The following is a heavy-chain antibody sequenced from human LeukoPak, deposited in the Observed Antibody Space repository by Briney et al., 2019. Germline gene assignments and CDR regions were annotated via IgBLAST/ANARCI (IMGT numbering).Heavy chain of an antibody. CDR2: INHSAST. CDR3: ASTERCSTTCPLDS. CDR1: GGSFSGYY. J-gene: IGHJ4*02. D-gene: IGHD2-2*01. Sequence: SDTLSLTCAVYGGSFSGYYWSWIRHPPGKGLEWIGEINHSASTNYNPSLKSRVTISLDTSKKQLSLKLSSVTAADTAVYYCASTERCSTTCPLDSWGQGTLVTVSS. V-gene: IGHV4-34*01.